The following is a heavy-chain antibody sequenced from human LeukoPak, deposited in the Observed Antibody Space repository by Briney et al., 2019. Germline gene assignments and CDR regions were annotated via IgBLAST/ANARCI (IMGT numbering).Heavy chain of an antibody. CDR2: IYYSGST. D-gene: IGHD3-3*01. CDR3: ARDGVHYDFWSGPTGGRYYYYYMDV. Sequence: SETLSLTCTVSGGSISSGDYYWSWIRQPPGKGLEWIGYIYYSGSTYYNPSLKSRVTISVDTSKNQFSLTLSSVTAADTAVYYCARDGVHYDFWSGPTGGRYYYYYMDVWGKGTTVTVSS. J-gene: IGHJ6*03. V-gene: IGHV4-30-4*08. CDR1: GGSISSGDYY.